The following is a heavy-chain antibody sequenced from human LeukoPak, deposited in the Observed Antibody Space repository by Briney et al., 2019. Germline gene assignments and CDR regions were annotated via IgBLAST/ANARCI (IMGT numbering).Heavy chain of an antibody. CDR3: ARVEVTWELLY. J-gene: IGHJ4*02. CDR1: GFTFSSYA. V-gene: IGHV3-23*01. CDR2: ISGSGGST. Sequence: SGRSLRLSCAASGFTFSSYAMSWVRQAPGKGLEWVSAISGSGGSTYYADSVKGRFTISRDNSKNTLYLQMNSLRAEDTAVYYCARVEVTWELLYWGQGTLVTVSS. D-gene: IGHD1-26*01.